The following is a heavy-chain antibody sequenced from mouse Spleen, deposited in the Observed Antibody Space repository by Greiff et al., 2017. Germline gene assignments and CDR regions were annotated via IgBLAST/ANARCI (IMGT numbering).Heavy chain of an antibody. CDR3: ARGAYYRYAWFAY. V-gene: IGHV1-18*01. CDR1: GYTFTDYN. D-gene: IGHD2-14*01. J-gene: IGHJ3*01. CDR2: INPNNGGT. Sequence: EVQLQQSGPELVKPGASVKIPCKASGYTFTDYNMDWVKQSHGKSLEWIGDINPNNGGTIYNQKFKGKATLTVDKSSSTAYMELRSLTSEDTAVYYCARGAYYRYAWFAYWGQGTLVTVSA.